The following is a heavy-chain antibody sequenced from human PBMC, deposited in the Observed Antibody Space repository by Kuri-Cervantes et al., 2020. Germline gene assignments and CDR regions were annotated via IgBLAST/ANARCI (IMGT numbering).Heavy chain of an antibody. CDR2: IYHSGST. D-gene: IGHD3-10*01. Sequence: SQTLSLTCAVSGYSISSGYYWGWIRQPPGKGLEWIGSIYHSGSTYYNPSLKSRVTISVDTSKNQFSLKLSSVTAADTAVYYCARRNSGSGTFTPFDYWGQGTLVTVSS. CDR3: ARRNSGSGTFTPFDY. V-gene: IGHV4-38-2*01. J-gene: IGHJ4*02. CDR1: GYSISSGYY.